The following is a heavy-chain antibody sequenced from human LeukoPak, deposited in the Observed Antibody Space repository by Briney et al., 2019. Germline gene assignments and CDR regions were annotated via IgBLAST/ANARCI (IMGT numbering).Heavy chain of an antibody. V-gene: IGHV4-4*07. CDR2: IYTSGST. D-gene: IGHD2-2*01. J-gene: IGHJ6*03. Sequence: SETLSLTCTVSGGSISSYYWSWIRQPAGKGLEWIGRIYTSGSTNYNPSLKSRVTMSVDTSKNQFSLKLSSVTTADTAVYYCARDHRVVPAAIYYMDVWGKGTTVTVSS. CDR1: GGSISSYY. CDR3: ARDHRVVPAAIYYMDV.